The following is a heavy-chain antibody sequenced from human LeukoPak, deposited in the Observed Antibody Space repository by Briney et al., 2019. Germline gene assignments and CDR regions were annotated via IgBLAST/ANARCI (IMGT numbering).Heavy chain of an antibody. CDR1: GGTFSSYA. CDR2: IIPIFGTA. V-gene: IGHV1-69*13. D-gene: IGHD1-26*01. Sequence: AAVKVSCKASGGTFSSYALSWVRQAPGQGLEWMGGIIPIFGTANYAQKFQGRVTITADESTSTAYMELSSLRSEDTAVYYCARAPYSGSYSDYWGQGTLVTVSS. J-gene: IGHJ4*02. CDR3: ARAPYSGSYSDY.